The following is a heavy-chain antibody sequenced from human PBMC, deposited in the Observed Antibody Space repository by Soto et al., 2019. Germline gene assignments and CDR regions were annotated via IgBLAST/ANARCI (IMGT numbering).Heavy chain of an antibody. CDR2: IYYSGST. CDR1: GCSISSSSYY. V-gene: IGHV4-39*01. J-gene: IGHJ4*02. CDR3: ARQSDTAMWWFDY. Sequence: SETLSLTCTFSGCSISSSSYYLGWIRQPPGKGLEWIGSIYYSGSTYYNPSLKSRVTISVDTSKNQFSLKLSSVTAADTAVYYCARQSDTAMWWFDYWGQGTLVTVSS. D-gene: IGHD5-18*01.